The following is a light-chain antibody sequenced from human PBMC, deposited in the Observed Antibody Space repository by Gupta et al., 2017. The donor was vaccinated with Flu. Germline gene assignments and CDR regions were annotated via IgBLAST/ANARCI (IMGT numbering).Light chain of an antibody. V-gene: IGLV3-1*01. CDR2: QDT. Sequence: SSDLTQPASVSVSPGQTASITCSGDKLGEKYACWYQRKPGQSPVLVIYQDTKRPSGIPERFSCSTSVNTATLTISGTQARAEDDYYCQTWDSGTVVFGGGTKLTVL. J-gene: IGLJ2*01. CDR3: QTWDSGTVV. CDR1: KLGEKY.